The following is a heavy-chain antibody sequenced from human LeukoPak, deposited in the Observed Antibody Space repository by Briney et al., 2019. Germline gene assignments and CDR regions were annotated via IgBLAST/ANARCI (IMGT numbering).Heavy chain of an antibody. CDR1: GFTVRSNY. V-gene: IGHV3-53*01. CDR3: ARSPYYYDSSGYPGD. CDR2: IYSGGST. D-gene: IGHD3-22*01. Sequence: PGGSLRLSCAASGFTVRSNYMSWVRQAPGKGLEWVSVIYSGGSTYYADSVKGRFTISRDNSKNTLYLQMNSLRAEDTAVYYCARSPYYYDSSGYPGDWGQGTLVTVSS. J-gene: IGHJ4*02.